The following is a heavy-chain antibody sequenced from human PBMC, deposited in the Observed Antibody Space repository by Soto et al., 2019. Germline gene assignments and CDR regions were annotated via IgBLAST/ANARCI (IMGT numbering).Heavy chain of an antibody. V-gene: IGHV4-34*01. Sequence: SETLSLTCAVYGGSFSGYYWSWIRQPPGKGLEWIGEINHSGSTNYNPSLKSRVTISVDTSKNQFSLKLSSVTAADTAVYYCARGEGGIRSSCYWNYYSYGMDVWGKGTKVTVSS. CDR1: GGSFSGYY. CDR2: INHSGST. CDR3: ARGEGGIRSSCYWNYYSYGMDV. D-gene: IGHD6-13*01. J-gene: IGHJ6*04.